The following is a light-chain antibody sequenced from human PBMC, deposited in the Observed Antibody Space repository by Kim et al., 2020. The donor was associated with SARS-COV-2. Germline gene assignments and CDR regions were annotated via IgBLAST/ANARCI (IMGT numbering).Light chain of an antibody. Sequence: ERVLTQSPATLSVSPEERVTLSCRASHYISSNLAWYQHKPGQAPRLLIHGASTRATGIPARFSGSGSGTDFTLTINSLQSEDFAVYYCRQYYNWPRTFGQGTKVDIK. J-gene: IGKJ1*01. CDR2: GAS. CDR1: HYISSN. V-gene: IGKV3D-15*01. CDR3: RQYYNWPRT.